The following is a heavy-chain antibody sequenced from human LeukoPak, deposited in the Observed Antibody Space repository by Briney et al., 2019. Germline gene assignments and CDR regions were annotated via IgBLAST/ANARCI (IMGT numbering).Heavy chain of an antibody. Sequence: SETLSLTCTVSGGSISSNGDYWDWIRQPPGKGLEWIGSIYYSGSTYYSPSLKSRVTISVDTSKNHFSLELTSVTAADTAMYYCARLVVATIRGYWFDPWGQGTLVTVSS. CDR3: ARLVVATIRGYWFDP. CDR1: GGSISSNGDY. J-gene: IGHJ5*02. CDR2: IYYSGST. V-gene: IGHV4-39*07. D-gene: IGHD5-12*01.